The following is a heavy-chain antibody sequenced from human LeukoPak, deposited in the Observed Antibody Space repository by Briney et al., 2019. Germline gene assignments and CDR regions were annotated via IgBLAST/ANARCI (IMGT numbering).Heavy chain of an antibody. Sequence: GGSLRLSCAASGFTFNTYGMHWVRQAPGKGPEWVAYIRYDGTNKYYADSVKGRFTISRDNSRNTLYLQMNSLRTEDTAVYYCAKIFFGGSVTIFAWFDPWGQGTLVTVSS. V-gene: IGHV3-30*02. D-gene: IGHD3-3*01. CDR3: AKIFFGGSVTIFAWFDP. J-gene: IGHJ5*02. CDR2: IRYDGTNK. CDR1: GFTFNTYG.